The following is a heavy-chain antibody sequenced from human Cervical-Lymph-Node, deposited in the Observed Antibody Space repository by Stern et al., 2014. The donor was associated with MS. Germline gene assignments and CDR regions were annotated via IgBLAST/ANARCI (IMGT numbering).Heavy chain of an antibody. CDR2: IYTSGST. CDR3: ARDGCGGDCSQYYYYYGMDV. CDR1: GGSISSGSYY. V-gene: IGHV4-61*02. J-gene: IGHJ6*02. D-gene: IGHD2-21*02. Sequence: QLQLQESGPGLVKPSQTLSLTCTVSGGSISSGSYYWSWIRPPAGKGLEWIGRIYTSGSTNSNPSLRSRVTISVDSPKNQFSLHLSSVTAADTAVYYCARDGCGGDCSQYYYYYGMDVWGQGTTVTVSS.